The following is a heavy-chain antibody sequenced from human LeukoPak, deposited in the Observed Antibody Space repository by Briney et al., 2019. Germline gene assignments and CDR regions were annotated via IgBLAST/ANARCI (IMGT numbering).Heavy chain of an antibody. J-gene: IGHJ3*02. Sequence: GGSLRLSCAASGFTVSPNYMSWVRQAPGKGLEWVSVMYSGGTTYYADSVKGRFTISRDNSKNTLYLQMNSLRVDDTALYYCARDTAAFDIWGQGTMVTVSS. CDR1: GFTVSPNY. V-gene: IGHV3-53*01. D-gene: IGHD5-18*01. CDR2: MYSGGTT. CDR3: ARDTAAFDI.